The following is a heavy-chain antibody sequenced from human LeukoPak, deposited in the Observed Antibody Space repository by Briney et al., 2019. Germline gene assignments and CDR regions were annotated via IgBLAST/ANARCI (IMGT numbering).Heavy chain of an antibody. Sequence: SETLSLTCSVSGGSISSYYWSWIRQPPGKGLEWIGYIYYSVYTNYNPSLKSRVTMSVDTSKNQFSLQLSSVTAADTAVYYCARGQAAAGVWGQGTLVTVSS. V-gene: IGHV4-59*01. J-gene: IGHJ4*02. CDR1: GGSISSYY. CDR3: ARGQAAAGV. D-gene: IGHD6-13*01. CDR2: IYYSVYT.